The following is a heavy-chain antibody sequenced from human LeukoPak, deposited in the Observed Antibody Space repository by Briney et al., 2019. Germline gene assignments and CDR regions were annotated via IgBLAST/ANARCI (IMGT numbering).Heavy chain of an antibody. Sequence: GGSLRLSCTASGFNFSTYSMNWVGQAPGKGLEWVSYIVGSSSNIYYADSVKGRFTISRDNAKNSLYLQMDSLRAEDTAVYYCATDSPETAAFDYWGQGTLVTVSS. V-gene: IGHV3-48*04. J-gene: IGHJ4*02. CDR2: IVGSSSNI. D-gene: IGHD1-1*01. CDR3: ATDSPETAAFDY. CDR1: GFNFSTYS.